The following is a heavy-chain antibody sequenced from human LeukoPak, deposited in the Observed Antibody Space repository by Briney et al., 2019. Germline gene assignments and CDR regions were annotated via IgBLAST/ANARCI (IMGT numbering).Heavy chain of an antibody. Sequence: SSETLSLTCTVSGGSISSSSYYWGWIRQPPGKGLEWIGSIYYSGSTYYNPSLKSRVTISVDTSKNQFSLKLSSVTAADTAVYYCARDYVDQRGRYFDLWGRGTLVTVYS. CDR1: GGSISSSSYY. CDR2: IYYSGST. V-gene: IGHV4-39*07. CDR3: ARDYVDQRGRYFDL. D-gene: IGHD4-17*01. J-gene: IGHJ2*01.